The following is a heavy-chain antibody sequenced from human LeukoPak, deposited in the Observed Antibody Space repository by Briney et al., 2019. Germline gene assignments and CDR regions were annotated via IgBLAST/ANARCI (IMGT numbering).Heavy chain of an antibody. CDR2: ISGSGGST. Sequence: PGGSLRLSCAASGFTFDDYAMHWVRQAPGKGLEWVSAISGSGGSTYYADSVKGRFTISRDNSKNTLYLQMNSLRAEDTAVYYCAKAPGEDYGEFDPWGQGTLVTVSS. CDR3: AKAPGEDYGEFDP. J-gene: IGHJ5*02. CDR1: GFTFDDYA. D-gene: IGHD4-17*01. V-gene: IGHV3-23*01.